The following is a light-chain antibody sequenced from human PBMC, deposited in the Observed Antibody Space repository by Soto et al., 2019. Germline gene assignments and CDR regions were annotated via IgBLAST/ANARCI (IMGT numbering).Light chain of an antibody. Sequence: EVLMTQSPATLSVSPGERVTLSCRASQSININLAWYQQKPGQAPRVLIYGASSRASGIPDRFSGSGSGTHFTLTISRLEHDDFAFYYCQQYQNWPPLTFGGGTRVEIK. CDR1: QSININ. CDR3: QQYQNWPPLT. V-gene: IGKV3D-15*01. CDR2: GAS. J-gene: IGKJ4*01.